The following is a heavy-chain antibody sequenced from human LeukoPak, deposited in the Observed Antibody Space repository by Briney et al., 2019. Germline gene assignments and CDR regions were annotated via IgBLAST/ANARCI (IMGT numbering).Heavy chain of an antibody. CDR2: IYYSGST. CDR3: ARHAESGSDRFDH. Sequence: PSETLSLTCTVSGGSISSGDYYWSWIRQPPGKGLEWIGYIYYSGSTNYKSPLKSRVTMSGDTSKNQFSLKLSSVTAADTAVYYCARHAESGSDRFDHWGQGTLVTVSS. CDR1: GGSISSGDYY. J-gene: IGHJ4*02. D-gene: IGHD5-12*01. V-gene: IGHV4-61*08.